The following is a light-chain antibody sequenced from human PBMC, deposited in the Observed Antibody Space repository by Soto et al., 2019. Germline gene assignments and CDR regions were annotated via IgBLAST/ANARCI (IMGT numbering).Light chain of an antibody. CDR2: HAS. CDR1: EYVDIY. V-gene: IGKV3-11*01. J-gene: IGKJ4*01. CDR3: QQRRNWPPLT. Sequence: ETVLTQSPATLSLSPGETATLSCRASEYVDIYLAWYQQKPCQAPRLLIYHASNRATGIPARFSGSGSGTDFTLTISSLEPEDSAVYYCQQRRNWPPLTFGGGNRVEIK.